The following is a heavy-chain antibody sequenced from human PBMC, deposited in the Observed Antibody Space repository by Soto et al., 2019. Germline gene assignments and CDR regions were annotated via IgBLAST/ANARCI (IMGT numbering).Heavy chain of an antibody. CDR2: INPNSGGT. CDR3: ARSVFYDSSGYYLYYFDY. CDR1: GYTFTSYG. J-gene: IGHJ4*02. Sequence: ASVKVSCKASGYTFTSYGISLVRQAPGQGLEWMGWINPNSGGTNYAQKFQGWVTMTRDTSISTAYMELSRLRSDDTAVYYCARSVFYDSSGYYLYYFDYWGQGTLVTVSS. V-gene: IGHV1-2*04. D-gene: IGHD3-22*01.